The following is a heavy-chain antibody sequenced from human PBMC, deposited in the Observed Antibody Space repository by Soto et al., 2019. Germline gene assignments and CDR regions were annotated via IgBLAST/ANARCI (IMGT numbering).Heavy chain of an antibody. V-gene: IGHV4-34*01. J-gene: IGHJ6*02. D-gene: IGHD3-3*01. Sequence: SETLSLTCAVYGGSFSGYYWSWIRQPPGKGLEWIGEINHSGSTNYNPSLKSRVTISVDTSKNQFSLKLSSVTAADTAVYYCARGPPDFWSGYFNVPRRGMDVWGQGTTVTVS. CDR3: ARGPPDFWSGYFNVPRRGMDV. CDR2: INHSGST. CDR1: GGSFSGYY.